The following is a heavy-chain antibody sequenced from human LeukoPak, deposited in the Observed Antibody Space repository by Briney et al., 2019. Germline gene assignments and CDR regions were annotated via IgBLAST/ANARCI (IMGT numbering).Heavy chain of an antibody. CDR2: ISTSGSGI. V-gene: IGHV3-48*04. D-gene: IGHD2/OR15-2a*01. CDR3: ARIHIIDGAVDI. J-gene: IGHJ3*02. CDR1: GFTFSSYN. Sequence: PGGSLRLSCAASGFTFSSYNMNWVRQAPGKGLEWVSYISTSGSGIYYADSVKGRFTIARDNAGNSLYLQMNSLRAEDTAVYYCARIHIIDGAVDIWGQGTRVTVSS.